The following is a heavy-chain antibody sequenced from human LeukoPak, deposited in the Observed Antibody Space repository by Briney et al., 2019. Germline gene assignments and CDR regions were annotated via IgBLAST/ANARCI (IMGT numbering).Heavy chain of an antibody. CDR2: IIPIFGTA. Sequence: SVKVSCKASGGTFSSYAISWVRQAPGQGLECMGGIIPIFGTANYAQKFQGRVTITADKSTSTAYMEPSSLRSEDTAVYYCAKRYYDILTGYYLHFDYWGQGTLVTVSS. D-gene: IGHD3-9*01. J-gene: IGHJ4*02. CDR3: AKRYYDILTGYYLHFDY. CDR1: GGTFSSYA. V-gene: IGHV1-69*06.